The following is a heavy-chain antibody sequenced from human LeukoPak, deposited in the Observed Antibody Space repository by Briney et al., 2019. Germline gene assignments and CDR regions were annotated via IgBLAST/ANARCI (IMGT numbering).Heavy chain of an antibody. CDR2: IYPGDSDT. J-gene: IGHJ4*02. CDR1: GYSFTNYW. CDR3: ARQTRLSSPSYFVLEYLDY. V-gene: IGHV5-51*01. Sequence: GQSLKISCKGSGYSFTNYWIGWVRQMPGRGLELMGIIYPGDSDTRYSPSFQGQVTISADKSVSTAYLQWSSLKASDTAMYYCARQTRLSSPSYFVLEYLDYWGQGTLVTVSS. D-gene: IGHD1-26*01.